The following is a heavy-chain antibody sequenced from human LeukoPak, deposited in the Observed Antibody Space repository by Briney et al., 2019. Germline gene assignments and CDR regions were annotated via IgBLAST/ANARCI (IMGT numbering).Heavy chain of an antibody. J-gene: IGHJ4*02. V-gene: IGHV4-34*01. CDR1: GGSFSGYY. D-gene: IGHD5-18*01. Sequence: SETLSLTCAVYGGSFSGYYWSWIRQPPGKGLEWIGEINHSGSTNYNPSLKSRVTISVDTSKNQFSLKLSSVTAADTAVYYCAGGYSYRVFDYWGQGTLVTVSS. CDR2: INHSGST. CDR3: AGGYSYRVFDY.